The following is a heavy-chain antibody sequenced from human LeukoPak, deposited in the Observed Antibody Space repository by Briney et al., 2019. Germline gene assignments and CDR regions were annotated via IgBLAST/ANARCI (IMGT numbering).Heavy chain of an antibody. CDR3: SQGSWGDD. CDR2: ITRGGDIT. Sequence: PGGSLRLSCAASGFTFSSYAMSWVRQAPGKGLEWVSTITRGGDITYYADSVKGRFTISRDNSKNTVYLQMNSLRAEDTAVYYCSQGSWGDDWGQGTLVTVSS. J-gene: IGHJ4*02. CDR1: GFTFSSYA. V-gene: IGHV3-23*01. D-gene: IGHD1-26*01.